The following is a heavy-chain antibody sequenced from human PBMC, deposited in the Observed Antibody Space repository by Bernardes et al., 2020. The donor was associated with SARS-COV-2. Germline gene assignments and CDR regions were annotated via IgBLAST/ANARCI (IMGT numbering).Heavy chain of an antibody. CDR1: GHTFTNYG. V-gene: IGHV1-18*01. Sequence: ASVKVSCKASGHTFTNYGLSWVRQAPGQGLEWMGWISGYNGKTNYAKKFQGRVTMNIDTSTNMDYMELRSLRYDDTAVFHCASGTYGSGWLDGFHSWGQGTMVTASS. CDR2: ISGYNGKT. D-gene: IGHD6-19*01. CDR3: ASGTYGSGWLDGFHS. J-gene: IGHJ3*02.